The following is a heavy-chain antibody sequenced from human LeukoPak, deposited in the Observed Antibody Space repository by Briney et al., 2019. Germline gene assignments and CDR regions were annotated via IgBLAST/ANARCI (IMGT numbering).Heavy chain of an antibody. CDR2: ISGSGGST. J-gene: IGHJ4*02. CDR3: AKLIGYSYMYYFGY. Sequence: GGSLRLSCAASGFTFSSYAMSWVRQAPGKGLEWVSAISGSGGSTYYADSVKGRFTISRDNSKNTLYLQMNSLRAEDPAVYYCAKLIGYSYMYYFGYWGQGTLVTVSS. D-gene: IGHD5-18*01. V-gene: IGHV3-23*01. CDR1: GFTFSSYA.